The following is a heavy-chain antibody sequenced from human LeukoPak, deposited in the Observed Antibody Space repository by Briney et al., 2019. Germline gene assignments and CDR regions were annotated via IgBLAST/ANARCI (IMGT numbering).Heavy chain of an antibody. D-gene: IGHD4-17*01. Sequence: GGSLTLSCAASGFAFTNAWMSWVRQAPGKGLEWVGRIKTKTDGETTDYAAPVKGRFTVSRDDSKNTLDLQMNSLKTEDTAVYYCTRYGDYGVFDYWGRGTLVTVSP. J-gene: IGHJ4*02. CDR3: TRYGDYGVFDY. CDR1: GFAFTNAW. V-gene: IGHV3-15*01. CDR2: IKTKTDGETT.